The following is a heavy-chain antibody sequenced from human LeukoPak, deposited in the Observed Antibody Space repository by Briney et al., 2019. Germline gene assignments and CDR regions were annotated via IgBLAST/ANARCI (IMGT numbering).Heavy chain of an antibody. J-gene: IGHJ3*02. CDR3: ARVSAGRLHDAFDI. V-gene: IGHV3-21*01. Sequence: GGSLRLSCEASGFTFSSYSMNWVRQAPGNWLEWVSSISSSSSYIYYADSVKGRFTISRDNAKNSLYLQMNSLRAEDTAVYYCARVSAGRLHDAFDIRGQGTIVTVSS. CDR2: ISSSSSYI. CDR1: GFTFSSYS.